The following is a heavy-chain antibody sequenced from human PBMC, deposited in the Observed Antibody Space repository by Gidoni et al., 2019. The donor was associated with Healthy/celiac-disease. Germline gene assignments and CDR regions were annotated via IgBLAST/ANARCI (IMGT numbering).Heavy chain of an antibody. CDR1: GFTFSSYA. D-gene: IGHD6-6*01. J-gene: IGHJ6*02. CDR2: ISYDGSNK. Sequence: QVQLVEYGGGVVQPGRSLRLSCAASGFTFSSYARHWVRQAPGQGLECVAVISYDGSNKYYADAVKGRFTITRDNYKNTLYLQMNSMRAEDTAVYYCARAYSSSVYYYYGMDVWGQGTTVTVSS. V-gene: IGHV3-30-3*01. CDR3: ARAYSSSVYYYYGMDV.